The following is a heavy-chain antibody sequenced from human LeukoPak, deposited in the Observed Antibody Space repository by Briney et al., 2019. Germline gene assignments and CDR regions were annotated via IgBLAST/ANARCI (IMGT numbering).Heavy chain of an antibody. Sequence: PSEALSLTCTVSGGSISSYYWSWIRQPPGKGLEWIGYIYYSGSTNYNPSLKSRVTISVDTSKNQFSLKLSSVTAADTAVYYCARGLGYCSGGSCYDLDYWGQGTLVTVSS. V-gene: IGHV4-59*01. D-gene: IGHD2-15*01. CDR1: GGSISSYY. CDR2: IYYSGST. J-gene: IGHJ4*02. CDR3: ARGLGYCSGGSCYDLDY.